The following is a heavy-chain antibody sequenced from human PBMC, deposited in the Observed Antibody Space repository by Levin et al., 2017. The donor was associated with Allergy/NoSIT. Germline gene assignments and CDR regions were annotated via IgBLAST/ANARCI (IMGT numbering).Heavy chain of an antibody. CDR2: IYHNGGT. CDR3: AREAGAGTFKGFDY. Sequence: SQTLSLTCAVSGGSTSSNNWWSWVRQPPGKGLEWIGEIYHNGGTNYNPSLKSRITMSVDNSKNQVSLRLSSVTAADSAMYYCAREAGAGTFKGFDYWGQGALVTVSS. J-gene: IGHJ4*02. D-gene: IGHD3-10*01. CDR1: GGSTSSNNW. V-gene: IGHV4-4*02.